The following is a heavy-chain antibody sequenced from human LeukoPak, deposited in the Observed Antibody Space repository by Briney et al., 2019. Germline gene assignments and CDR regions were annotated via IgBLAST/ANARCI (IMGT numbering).Heavy chain of an antibody. D-gene: IGHD6-13*01. CDR3: AGGIAAAGFGY. CDR2: IYHSGST. V-gene: IGHV4-59*04. J-gene: IGHJ4*02. CDR1: GGSISSYY. Sequence: PSETLSLTCTVSGGSISSYYWNWIRQPPGKGLEWIEYIYHSGSTYYNPSLKSRVTISVDRSKNQFSLKLSSVTAADTAVYYCAGGIAAAGFGYWGQGTLVTVSS.